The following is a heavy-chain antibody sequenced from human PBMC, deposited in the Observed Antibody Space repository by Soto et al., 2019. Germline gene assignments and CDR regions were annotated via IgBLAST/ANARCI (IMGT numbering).Heavy chain of an antibody. CDR1: GFTFSDSY. V-gene: IGHV3-11*01. Sequence: PVGSLRLSCAASGFTFSDSYMSWIRQAPGKGLEWISYITFSGNTVYYADSLKGRFTISRDNAKNSLYLQMNRLRAEDTAVYYCARVSWREKYGMDVWGRGTTVTVSS. CDR2: ITFSGNTV. J-gene: IGHJ6*02. CDR3: ARVSWREKYGMDV.